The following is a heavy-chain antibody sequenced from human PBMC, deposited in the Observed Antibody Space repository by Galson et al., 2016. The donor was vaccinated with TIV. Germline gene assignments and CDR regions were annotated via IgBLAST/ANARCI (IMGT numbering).Heavy chain of an antibody. J-gene: IGHJ4*02. Sequence: SLRLSCAGSGFTFNTYGMHWVRQAPGKGLEWVAVISNAGSNKYYADSVKGRFTISRDNSKNTLYLQMNSLTTEDTAVYYCAKVVISGHNPPSPAFFDFGGQGTLVTVSS. V-gene: IGHV3-30*18. D-gene: IGHD2-21*01. CDR2: ISNAGSNK. CDR1: GFTFNTYG. CDR3: AKVVISGHNPPSPAFFDF.